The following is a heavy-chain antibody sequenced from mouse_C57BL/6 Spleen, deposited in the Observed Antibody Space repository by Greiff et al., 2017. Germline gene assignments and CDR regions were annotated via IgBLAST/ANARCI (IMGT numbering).Heavy chain of an antibody. V-gene: IGHV1-55*01. CDR2: IYPGSGST. J-gene: IGHJ4*01. D-gene: IGHD1-1*01. CDR3: ARSTTVVAGAMDY. Sequence: QVQLQQPGAELVKPGASVKMSCKASGYTFTSYWITWVKQRPGQGLEWIGDIYPGSGSTNYNEKFKSKATLPVDTSSSTAYMQLSSLTSEDSAVYYCARSTTVVAGAMDYWGQGTSVTVSS. CDR1: GYTFTSYW.